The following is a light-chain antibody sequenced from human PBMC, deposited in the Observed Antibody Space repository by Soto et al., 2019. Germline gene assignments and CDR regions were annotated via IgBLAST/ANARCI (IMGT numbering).Light chain of an antibody. CDR3: QLRSYWRVT. CDR1: QSVNIY. V-gene: IGKV3-11*01. Sequence: EIVLTQSPATLSLSPGERSTLSCRASQSVNIYLAWYQQKPGQAPRLRIYDASNRATGIPTRFSGSGSGTDLTITISSLEPEDIAFYYWQLRSYWRVTFGGGTKVEI. J-gene: IGKJ4*01. CDR2: DAS.